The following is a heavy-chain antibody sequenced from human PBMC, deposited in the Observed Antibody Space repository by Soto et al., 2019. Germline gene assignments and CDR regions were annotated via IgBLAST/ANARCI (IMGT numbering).Heavy chain of an antibody. CDR1: KSTFSAYA. V-gene: IGHV3-23*04. Sequence: EVQVVESGGGLVQPGGSLRLSCATSKSTFSAYAMTWVRQAPGEGLEWVSSISGSGGGTSYADSVKGRFSISRDNSKNTLYLRMNSLRVEDTAVYYCTRDPNGDHIGAFDFWGQGIVVTVSS. D-gene: IGHD4-17*01. CDR2: ISGSGGGT. J-gene: IGHJ3*01. CDR3: TRDPNGDHIGAFDF.